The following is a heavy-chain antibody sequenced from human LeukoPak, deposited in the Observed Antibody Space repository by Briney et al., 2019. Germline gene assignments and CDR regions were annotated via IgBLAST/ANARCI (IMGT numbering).Heavy chain of an antibody. CDR1: GFTFSSYA. J-gene: IGHJ4*02. CDR2: ISYDGSNK. D-gene: IGHD3-9*01. Sequence: PGGSLRLSCAASGFTFSSYAMHWVRQAPGKGLEWVAVISYDGSNKYYADSVKGRFTISRDNSKNSLYLQMNSLRAEDTAVYYCASLLRYFDWLLDYWGQGTLVTVSS. CDR3: ASLLRYFDWLLDY. V-gene: IGHV3-30*04.